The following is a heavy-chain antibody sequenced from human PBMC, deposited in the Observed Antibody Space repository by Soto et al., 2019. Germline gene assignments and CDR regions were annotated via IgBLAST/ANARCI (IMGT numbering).Heavy chain of an antibody. CDR3: ARGKFAVTAVDY. D-gene: IGHD4-17*01. Sequence: ASVPVSCMTSGYTFTSYGSSGVRQAPGQGLEWMGLISGYNGNTNHAQKFQGRVTMTTDTSTTTAYMELRSLRSDDTAVYYCARGKFAVTAVDYWGQGSLVTVSS. CDR1: GYTFTSYG. CDR2: ISGYNGNT. J-gene: IGHJ4*02. V-gene: IGHV1-18*01.